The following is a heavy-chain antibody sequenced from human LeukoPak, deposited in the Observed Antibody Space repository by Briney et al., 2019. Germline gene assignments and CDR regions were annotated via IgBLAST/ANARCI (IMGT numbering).Heavy chain of an antibody. D-gene: IGHD3-22*01. J-gene: IGHJ4*02. Sequence: ASVKVSSKASGYTFTSYGINWGRQAPGQGLEWMGWISAYNGHTNYAQKLQGRVTMTTDTSTRTAHMELRSLRADDTAVYFCARDSNGFPRDASDYWGQGTLVTVSS. CDR3: ARDSNGFPRDASDY. V-gene: IGHV1-18*01. CDR1: GYTFTSYG. CDR2: ISAYNGHT.